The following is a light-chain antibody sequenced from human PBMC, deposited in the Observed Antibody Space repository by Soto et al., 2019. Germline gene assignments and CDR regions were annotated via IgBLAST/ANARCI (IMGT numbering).Light chain of an antibody. J-gene: IGKJ5*01. Sequence: DIQMTQCPSTRSRSVLDRVSITCLASQTISSWLAWYQQKPGKANKLLIYKEYTLKSGVKSRFSGSGSGTEFTITIRSMQNEDFATYYCKKYNNYQINCGNGQRRAIK. V-gene: IGKV1-5*03. CDR1: QTISSW. CDR3: KKYNNYQIN. CDR2: KEY.